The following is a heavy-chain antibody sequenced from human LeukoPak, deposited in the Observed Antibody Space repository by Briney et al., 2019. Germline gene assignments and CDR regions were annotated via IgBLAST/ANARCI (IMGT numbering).Heavy chain of an antibody. D-gene: IGHD3-3*01. V-gene: IGHV3-23*01. CDR3: AKDLDTTFGVVIIPKGVFDY. CDR1: GFTFSSYA. J-gene: IGHJ4*02. Sequence: GGSLRLSCAASGFTFSSYAMSWVRQAPGKGLEWVSAISGSGGSTYYADSVKGRFTISRDNSKNTLYLQMNSLRAEDTAVYYCAKDLDTTFGVVIIPKGVFDYWGQGTLVTVSS. CDR2: ISGSGGST.